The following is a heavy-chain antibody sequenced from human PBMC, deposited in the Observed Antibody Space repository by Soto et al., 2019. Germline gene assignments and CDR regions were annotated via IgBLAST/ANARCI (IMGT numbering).Heavy chain of an antibody. CDR2: ISGSGGST. CDR1: GFTFSSYA. J-gene: IGHJ4*02. Sequence: EVQLLESGGGLVQPEGSLRLSCAASGFTFSSYAMSWVRQAPGKGLEWVSAISGSGGSTYYADSVKGRFTISRDNSKNTLYLQMNSLRAEDTAVYYCAKKDHYYDSSGYYDYWGQGTLVTVSS. D-gene: IGHD3-22*01. V-gene: IGHV3-23*01. CDR3: AKKDHYYDSSGYYDY.